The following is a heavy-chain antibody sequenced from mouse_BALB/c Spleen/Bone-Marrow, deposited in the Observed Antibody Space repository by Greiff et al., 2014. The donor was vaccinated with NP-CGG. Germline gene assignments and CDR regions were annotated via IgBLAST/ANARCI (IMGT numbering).Heavy chain of an antibody. D-gene: IGHD2-1*01. CDR2: IHPSDSET. CDR3: AGEKVYYGISWFAY. V-gene: IGHV1-74*01. Sequence: VQLQQSGTEVVRPGASVKLSCKASGYSFTTYWMNWVKQRPGQGLEWFGMIHPSDSETRLNQKFKDKATLTVDKSSSTAYMQLNSPTSEDSAVYYCAGEKVYYGISWFAYWGQGTLVTVSA. J-gene: IGHJ3*01. CDR1: GYSFTTYW.